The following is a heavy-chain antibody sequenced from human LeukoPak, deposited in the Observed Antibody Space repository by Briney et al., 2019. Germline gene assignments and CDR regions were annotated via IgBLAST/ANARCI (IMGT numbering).Heavy chain of an antibody. D-gene: IGHD1-26*01. CDR3: ARAGGVVGATTWNY. V-gene: IGHV4-59*01. Sequence: SETLSLTCTVSGGSMSYYYWSWIRQLPGKGLEWIGYIYYSGSTDYNPSLESRVTISIDTSKNQFSLELSSVTAADTAVYYCARAGGVVGATTWNYWGQGTLVTVSS. CDR2: IYYSGST. J-gene: IGHJ4*02. CDR1: GGSMSYYY.